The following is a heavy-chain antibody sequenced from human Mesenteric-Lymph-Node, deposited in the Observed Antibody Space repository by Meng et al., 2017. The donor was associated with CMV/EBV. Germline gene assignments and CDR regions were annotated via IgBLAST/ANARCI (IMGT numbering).Heavy chain of an antibody. CDR3: ARDLPYNWNDGGYFDY. V-gene: IGHV3-21*01. CDR1: GFTFSTYT. CDR2: ITSRSSYI. J-gene: IGHJ4*02. D-gene: IGHD1-20*01. Sequence: GESLKISCAASGFTFSTYTMNWVRQAPGKGLEWVSSITSRSSYIYYADSVKGRFTISRDNAKNALHLQMNSLRAEDTAVYYCARDLPYNWNDGGYFDYWGQGTLVTVSS.